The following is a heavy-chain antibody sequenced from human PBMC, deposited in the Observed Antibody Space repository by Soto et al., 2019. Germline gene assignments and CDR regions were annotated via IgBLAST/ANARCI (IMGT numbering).Heavy chain of an antibody. CDR2: ISAYNGNT. Sequence: QVQLVQSGAEVKKPGASVKVSCEASGYTFTSYGVSWVRQAPGQWLEWIGWISAYNGNTNYAQKLQGRVTMTTDTSTSTAYMELRSLRSDDTAVYYCARQGGRGFGELLDYYYYYGMDVWGQGTTVTVSS. D-gene: IGHD3-10*01. V-gene: IGHV1-18*01. J-gene: IGHJ6*02. CDR1: GYTFTSYG. CDR3: ARQGGRGFGELLDYYYYYGMDV.